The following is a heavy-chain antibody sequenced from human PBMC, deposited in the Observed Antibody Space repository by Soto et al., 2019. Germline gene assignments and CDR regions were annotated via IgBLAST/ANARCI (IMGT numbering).Heavy chain of an antibody. V-gene: IGHV3-23*01. CDR2: ISGGGDAT. D-gene: IGHD2-2*01. J-gene: IGHJ2*01. CDR1: GFTFSNYA. Sequence: EVQLLESGGGLVQPGGSLRLSCAGSGFTFSNYAMNWVRQAPGKGLEWVSSISGGGDATFFADSVGGRFTISRDNSKNTVTLQMNSLGVDDTAVYYCARKILGSTSRPNYWYFDLWGRGTLVTVSS. CDR3: ARKILGSTSRPNYWYFDL.